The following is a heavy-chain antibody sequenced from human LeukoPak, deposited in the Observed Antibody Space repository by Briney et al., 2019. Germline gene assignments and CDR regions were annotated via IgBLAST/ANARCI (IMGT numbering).Heavy chain of an antibody. V-gene: IGHV3-74*01. CDR1: GFTFSSYW. CDR2: IKSDGSST. J-gene: IGHJ5*02. D-gene: IGHD5-12*01. Sequence: PGGSLRLSCAASGFTFSSYWMHWVRHAPGKGLVWVSRIKSDGSSTSYADSVKGRFTISRDNARNTLYLQMNSLRAEDTAVYYCAREIYSATWGQGTLVTVSS. CDR3: AREIYSAT.